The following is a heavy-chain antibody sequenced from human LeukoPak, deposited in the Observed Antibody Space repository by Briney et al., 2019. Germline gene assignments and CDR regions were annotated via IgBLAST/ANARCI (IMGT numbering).Heavy chain of an antibody. J-gene: IGHJ4*02. V-gene: IGHV3-23*01. D-gene: IGHD4-17*01. CDR1: VFTFSDYA. Sequence: KSGGSLRLWCSASVFTFSDYAMSWIRQAPGKGLEWVSGISGRSGSTFYADSVQGRFTISRDNYKNTLYLQMNSLRAEDTAVYYCTYGDYVRGRFDYWGKGTLVTVSS. CDR2: ISGRSGST. CDR3: TYGDYVRGRFDY.